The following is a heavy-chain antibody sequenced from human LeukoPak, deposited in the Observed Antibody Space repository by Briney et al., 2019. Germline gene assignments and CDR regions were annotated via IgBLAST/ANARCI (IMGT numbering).Heavy chain of an antibody. CDR2: LSNTCTTI. Sequence: PGGSLRLSCVVSGFILSSYEMSWVRQAPGKGLEWVSYLSNTCTTIYDADSVKGRFTISRDTAKNSLYLQMNSLRVEDTAIYYCARVGPVRYVDWSLDYWGQGILVTVSS. D-gene: IGHD3-9*01. J-gene: IGHJ4*02. CDR1: GFILSSYE. V-gene: IGHV3-48*03. CDR3: ARVGPVRYVDWSLDY.